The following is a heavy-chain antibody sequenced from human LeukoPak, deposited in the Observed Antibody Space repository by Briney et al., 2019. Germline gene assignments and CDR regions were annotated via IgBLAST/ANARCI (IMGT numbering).Heavy chain of an antibody. D-gene: IGHD1-14*01. J-gene: IGHJ4*02. V-gene: IGHV3-53*01. CDR2: IYSGGGT. CDR1: GITVGNNY. CDR3: TRNRPETPLGY. Sequence: QPGGSLRLSCAASGITVGNNYFSWVPQAPGKGLEWVALIYSGGGTVYADSVKGRFTISRDSSKNTLFLQMNSQKPEDTAMYHCTRNRPETPLGYWGQGTLVTVSS.